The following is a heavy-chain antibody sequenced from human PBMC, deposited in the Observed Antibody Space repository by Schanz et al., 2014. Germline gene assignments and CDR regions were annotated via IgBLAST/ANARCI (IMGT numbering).Heavy chain of an antibody. Sequence: EVQLSESGGGLVQPGGSLRLSCAASGFTFSSYAMSWVRQAPGKGLEWVSGIGGSGGSTDYADSVKGRFTISRDNSKNTVHLQMNSLRAEDTAVYFCAKDRWRATVMVDAFDIWGQGTKVTVSS. CDR3: AKDRWRATVMVDAFDI. V-gene: IGHV3-23*01. CDR2: IGGSGGST. CDR1: GFTFSSYA. J-gene: IGHJ3*02. D-gene: IGHD4-4*01.